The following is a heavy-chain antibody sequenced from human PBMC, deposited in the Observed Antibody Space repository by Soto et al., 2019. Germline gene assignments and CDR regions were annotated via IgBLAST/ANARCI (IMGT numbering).Heavy chain of an antibody. CDR1: GFTFDDFA. J-gene: IGHJ6*02. V-gene: IGHV3-43D*04. CDR2: VNWDGDTT. D-gene: IGHD4-17*01. Sequence: PGGSLRLSCAASGFTFDDFAMCWVRQVPGKGLEWISLVNWDGDTTFYADSVKGRFIISRDNSKNSVYLQMNSLRSEDSAMYYCAKGATVTTHYQYYGMDIWRQGTTVTVS. CDR3: AKGATVTTHYQYYGMDI.